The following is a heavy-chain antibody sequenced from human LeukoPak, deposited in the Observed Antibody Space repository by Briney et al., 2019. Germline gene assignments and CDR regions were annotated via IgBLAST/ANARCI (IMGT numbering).Heavy chain of an antibody. Sequence: GGSLRLSCAASGFTFSSYSMNWVRQAPGKGLEWVSSISSSSSYIYYADSVKGRFTTSRDNAKNSLYLQMNSLRAEDTAVYYCARGSSSSPQGFDPWGQGTLVTVSS. CDR1: GFTFSSYS. CDR3: ARGSSSSPQGFDP. J-gene: IGHJ5*02. V-gene: IGHV3-21*01. D-gene: IGHD6-6*01. CDR2: ISSSSSYI.